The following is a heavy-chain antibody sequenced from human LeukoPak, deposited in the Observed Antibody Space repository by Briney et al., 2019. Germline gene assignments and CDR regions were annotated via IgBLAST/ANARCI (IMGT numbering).Heavy chain of an antibody. V-gene: IGHV1-69*04. Sequence: ASVKVSCKASGGTFSSYAISWVRQAPGQGLEWMGRIIPIFGIANYAQKFQGRVAITADKSTSTAYMELGSLRSEDTAVYYCARAEYYDSSGYYRGWYFDYWGQGTLVTVSS. CDR2: IIPIFGIA. CDR3: ARAEYYDSSGYYRGWYFDY. J-gene: IGHJ4*02. CDR1: GGTFSSYA. D-gene: IGHD3-22*01.